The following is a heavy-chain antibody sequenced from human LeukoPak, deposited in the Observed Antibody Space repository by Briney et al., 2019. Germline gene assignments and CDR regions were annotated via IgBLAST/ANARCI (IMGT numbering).Heavy chain of an antibody. Sequence: SETLSLTCTVSGGSVSSGGYHWSCIPQPPGKGLEWIVYISYSGSTNYNPSLKSRVTISVDTSKNQFSQKLSSVTAADTAVFYCARLTGDYGDYGFDYWGQGTLVTVSS. J-gene: IGHJ4*02. CDR1: GGSVSSGGYH. V-gene: IGHV4-61*08. D-gene: IGHD4-17*01. CDR3: ARLTGDYGDYGFDY. CDR2: ISYSGST.